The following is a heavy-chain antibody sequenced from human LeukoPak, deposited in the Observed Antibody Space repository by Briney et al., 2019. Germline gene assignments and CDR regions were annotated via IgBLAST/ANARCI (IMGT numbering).Heavy chain of an antibody. CDR1: GFPFSAYY. D-gene: IGHD2-2*01. CDR3: AKMLGVPAGYYYYMDV. V-gene: IGHV3-11*04. CDR2: ISGSGDTI. Sequence: GGSLRLSCAASGFPFSAYYMSWLRQAPGKGLEWISHISGSGDTIYYADSVKGRFTISRDNTKNSLYLQMNSLRAEDTAVYYCAKMLGVPAGYYYYMDVWGKGTTVTISS. J-gene: IGHJ6*03.